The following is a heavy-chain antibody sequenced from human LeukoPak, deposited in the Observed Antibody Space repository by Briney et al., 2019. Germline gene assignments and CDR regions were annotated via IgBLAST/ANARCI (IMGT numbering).Heavy chain of an antibody. J-gene: IGHJ5*02. CDR3: ARARQQLVWANWFDP. CDR2: ISAYNGKT. Sequence: GASVKVSCKASGYTFSSYGISWVRQAPRQGLEWMGWISAYNGKTKYAQKLQGRVTMTTETSTSTAYMELRSLRSDDTAVYYCARARQQLVWANWFDPWGQGTLVTVSS. CDR1: GYTFSSYG. D-gene: IGHD6-13*01. V-gene: IGHV1-18*01.